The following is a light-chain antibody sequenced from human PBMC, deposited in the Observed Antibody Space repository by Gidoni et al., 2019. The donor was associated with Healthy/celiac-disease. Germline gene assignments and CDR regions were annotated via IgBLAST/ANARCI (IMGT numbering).Light chain of an antibody. Sequence: DVQVTQSPSSLSASVGDRVTITCQASQDISNYLNWYQQKPGNAPKLLIYDASNLETGVPSRFSGSASGTDFPFTISSLQPEDIATYYCQPYHTPPTFGQGTRLEIK. CDR3: QPYHTPPT. V-gene: IGKV1-33*01. CDR1: QDISNY. J-gene: IGKJ5*01. CDR2: DAS.